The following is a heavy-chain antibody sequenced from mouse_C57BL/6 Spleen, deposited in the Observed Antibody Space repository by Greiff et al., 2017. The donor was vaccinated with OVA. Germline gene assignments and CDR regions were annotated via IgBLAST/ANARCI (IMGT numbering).Heavy chain of an antibody. Sequence: QVQLQQSGAELVMPGASVKLSCKASGYTFTSYWMHWVKQRPGQGLEWIGEIDPSDSYTNYNQKFKGKSTLTVDKSSSTAYMQLSSLTSEDSAVYYCARRTTALSTGYFDVWGTGTTVTVSS. D-gene: IGHD1-2*01. CDR2: IDPSDSYT. CDR3: ARRTTALSTGYFDV. CDR1: GYTFTSYW. V-gene: IGHV1-69*01. J-gene: IGHJ1*03.